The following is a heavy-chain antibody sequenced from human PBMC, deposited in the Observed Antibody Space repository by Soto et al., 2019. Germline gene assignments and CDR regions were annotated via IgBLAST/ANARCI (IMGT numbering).Heavy chain of an antibody. Sequence: PGGSLRLSCAASGFTFSTGVMTWVRQVPGKGLEWVSVISGSGGATNYAGSVKGRFTISRDNSKNTLFLQMSSLRAGDTAVYYCTKVIRSGPGQYYFDYWGQGTLVTVSS. D-gene: IGHD4-17*01. CDR1: GFTFSTGV. V-gene: IGHV3-23*01. J-gene: IGHJ4*02. CDR2: ISGSGGAT. CDR3: TKVIRSGPGQYYFDY.